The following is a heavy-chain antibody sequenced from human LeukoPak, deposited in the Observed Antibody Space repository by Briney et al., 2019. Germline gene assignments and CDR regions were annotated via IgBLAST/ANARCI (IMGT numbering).Heavy chain of an antibody. CDR1: GGSISSYY. D-gene: IGHD6-19*01. V-gene: IGHV4-59*08. Sequence: PSETLSLTCIVSGGSISSYYWTWIRQPPPKGLEWIGYVYYNGSTNYNPSLKSRVAISVDTSKNLVSVELISVTAADTAVYYCARQSRGIAVAGLDYWGQGILVTVCS. CDR3: ARQSRGIAVAGLDY. J-gene: IGHJ4*02. CDR2: VYYNGST.